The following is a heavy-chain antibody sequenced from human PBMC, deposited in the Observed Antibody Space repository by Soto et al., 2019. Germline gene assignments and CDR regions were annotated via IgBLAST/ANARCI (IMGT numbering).Heavy chain of an antibody. J-gene: IGHJ4*02. CDR2: IYHSGST. CDR1: GGSISSSNW. D-gene: IGHD2-2*01. CDR3: ARGLQPLQNYFDY. Sequence: SETLSLTCAVSGGSISSSNWWSWVRQPPGKGLEWIGEIYHSGSTNYNPSLKSRVTISVDKSKNQFSLKLSSVTAADTAVYYCARGLQPLQNYFDYWGQGTLVTVSS. V-gene: IGHV4-4*02.